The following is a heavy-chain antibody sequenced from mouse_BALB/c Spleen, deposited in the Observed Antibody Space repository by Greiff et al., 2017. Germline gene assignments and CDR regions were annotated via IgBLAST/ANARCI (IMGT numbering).Heavy chain of an antibody. CDR1: GYTFTSYT. Sequence: VQLQQSAAELARPGASVKMSCKASGYTFTSYTMHWVKQRPGQGLEWIGYINPSSGYTEYNQKFKDKTTLTADKSSSTAYMQLSSLTSEDSAVYYCARNYYGSSLFAYWGQGTLVTVSA. J-gene: IGHJ3*01. V-gene: IGHV1-4*02. CDR3: ARNYYGSSLFAY. D-gene: IGHD1-1*01. CDR2: INPSSGYT.